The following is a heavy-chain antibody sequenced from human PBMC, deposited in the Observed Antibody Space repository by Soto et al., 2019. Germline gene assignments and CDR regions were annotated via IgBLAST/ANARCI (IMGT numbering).Heavy chain of an antibody. CDR2: IYYSGST. Sequence: SETLSLTCTVSGGSISSSSYYWGWIRQPPGKGLEWIGSIYYSGSTYYNPSLKSRVTISVDTSKNQFSLKLSSVTAADTAVYYCASTLYCSGGSCYPFYFDYWGQGTLVTVSS. CDR1: GGSISSSSYY. D-gene: IGHD2-15*01. J-gene: IGHJ4*02. CDR3: ASTLYCSGGSCYPFYFDY. V-gene: IGHV4-39*01.